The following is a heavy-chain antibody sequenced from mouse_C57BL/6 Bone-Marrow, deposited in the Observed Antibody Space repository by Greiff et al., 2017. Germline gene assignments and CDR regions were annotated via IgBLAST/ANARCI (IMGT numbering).Heavy chain of an antibody. D-gene: IGHD2-1*01. CDR1: GFSLTSYG. V-gene: IGHV2-2*02. Sequence: VQLQESGPGLVQPSQSLSITCTVSGFSLTSYGVHWVRQSPGKGLEWLGVIWSGGSTDYTAAFISRLSISKDNSKSQVFFKMNSLQASETAIYYCATYGNQRYCEVWGTENTVTVSS. J-gene: IGHJ1*03. CDR3: ATYGNQRYCEV. CDR2: IWSGGST.